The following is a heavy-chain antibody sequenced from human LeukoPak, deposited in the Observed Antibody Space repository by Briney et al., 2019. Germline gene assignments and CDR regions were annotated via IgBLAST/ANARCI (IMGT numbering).Heavy chain of an antibody. CDR3: ARGRYHDAFDI. CDR1: GFTFIIYD. V-gene: IGHV3-13*04. J-gene: IGHJ3*02. D-gene: IGHD2-2*01. Sequence: QPGGSLRLSWAASGFTFIIYDMHWVRQATGKGLEWVSAIGTAGDTYYPGSVKGRFTISRENAKNSLYLQMNSLRAGDTAVYYCARGRYHDAFDIWRQGTMVTVSS. CDR2: IGTAGDT.